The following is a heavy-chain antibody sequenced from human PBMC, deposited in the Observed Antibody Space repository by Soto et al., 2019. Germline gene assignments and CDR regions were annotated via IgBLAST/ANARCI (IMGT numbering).Heavy chain of an antibody. V-gene: IGHV4-4*02. CDR1: GGFISSSNW. CDR3: ASITMVRGVRVWFDP. D-gene: IGHD3-10*01. CDR2: IYHSGST. Sequence: SEILSITCAVSGGFISSSNWWSWVRQPPGKGLEWIGEIYHSGSTNYNPSLKSRVTISVDKSKNQFSLKLSSVTAADTAVYYCASITMVRGVRVWFDPWGQGTLVTV. J-gene: IGHJ5*02.